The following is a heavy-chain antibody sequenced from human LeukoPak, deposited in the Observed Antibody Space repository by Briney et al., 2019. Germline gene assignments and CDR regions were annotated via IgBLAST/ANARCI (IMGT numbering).Heavy chain of an antibody. J-gene: IGHJ6*02. CDR2: ISYDGSNK. CDR3: ARDQRCSSTSCYSLRIYYYHGMDV. V-gene: IGHV3-30-3*01. Sequence: GRSLRLSCAASGFTFSSYAMHWVRQAPGKGLEWVAVISYDGSNKYYADSVKGRFTISRDNSKNTLYLQMNSLRAEDTAVYYCARDQRCSSTSCYSLRIYYYHGMDVWGQGTTVTVSS. CDR1: GFTFSSYA. D-gene: IGHD2-2*01.